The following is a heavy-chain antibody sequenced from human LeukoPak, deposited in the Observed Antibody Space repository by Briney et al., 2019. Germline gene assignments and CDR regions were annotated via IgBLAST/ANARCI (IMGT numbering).Heavy chain of an antibody. Sequence: SETLSLTCTVSGGSISSSSYYWGWIRQPPGKGLEWIGSIYHSGSTYYNPSLKSRVTISVDRSKNQFSLKLSSVTAADTAVYYCARATTVTPGDFDYWGQGTLVTVSS. D-gene: IGHD4-11*01. CDR1: GGSISSSSYY. CDR2: IYHSGST. CDR3: ARATTVTPGDFDY. V-gene: IGHV4-39*07. J-gene: IGHJ4*02.